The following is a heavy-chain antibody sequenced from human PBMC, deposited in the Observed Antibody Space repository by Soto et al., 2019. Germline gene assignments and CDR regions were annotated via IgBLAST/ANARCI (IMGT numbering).Heavy chain of an antibody. D-gene: IGHD4-17*01. CDR2: ISGSGGST. J-gene: IGHJ4*02. CDR1: GFTFSSYA. Sequence: GGSLRLSCAASGFTFSSYAMSWVRQAPGKGLEWVSAISGSGGSTYYADSVKGRFTISRDNSKNTPYLQMNSLRAEDTAVYCCAKDSVTTQGIGANYFDYWGQGTLVTVSS. V-gene: IGHV3-23*01. CDR3: AKDSVTTQGIGANYFDY.